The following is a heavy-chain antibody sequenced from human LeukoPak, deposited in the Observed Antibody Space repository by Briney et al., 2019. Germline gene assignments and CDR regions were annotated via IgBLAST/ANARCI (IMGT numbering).Heavy chain of an antibody. V-gene: IGHV4-39*07. Sequence: SETLSLTCTVSGGSISSSSYYWGWIRQPPGKGLEWIGSIYYSGSTYYNPSLKSRVTISIDTSKNQFSLKLGSVTAADTAVYYCGEVSSGWYDYWGQGTLVTVSS. J-gene: IGHJ4*02. CDR3: GEVSSGWYDY. CDR1: GGSISSSSYY. CDR2: IYYSGST. D-gene: IGHD6-19*01.